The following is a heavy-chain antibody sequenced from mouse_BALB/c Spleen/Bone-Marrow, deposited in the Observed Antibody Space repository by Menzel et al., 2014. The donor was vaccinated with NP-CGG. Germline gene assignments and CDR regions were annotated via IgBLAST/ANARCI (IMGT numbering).Heavy chain of an antibody. CDR1: GYTFTSYW. CDR3: ARYDGPAWFAY. V-gene: IGHV1S81*02. J-gene: IGHJ3*01. Sequence: VQLHHSGAELVKPGASVKLSCKASGYTFTSYWIHWVKLRPGHGLEWIGEINPSNGRTNYNEKFKNKATLTVDKSSSTAYIQLSSLTSEDSAVYYCARYDGPAWFAYWGQGTLVTVS. CDR2: INPSNGRT. D-gene: IGHD2-3*01.